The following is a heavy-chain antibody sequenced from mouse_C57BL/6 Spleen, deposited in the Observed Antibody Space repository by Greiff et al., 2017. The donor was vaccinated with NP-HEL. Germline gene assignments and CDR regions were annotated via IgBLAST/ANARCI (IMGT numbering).Heavy chain of an antibody. CDR3: ARVRGYCYGEGYYAMDY. D-gene: IGHD2-12*01. J-gene: IGHJ4*01. V-gene: IGHV1-26*01. CDR2: INPNNGGT. CDR1: GYTFTDYY. Sequence: VQLQQSGPELVKPGASVKISCKASGYTFTDYYMNWVKQSPGKSLEWIGDINPNNGGTSYNQKFKGKATLTVDKSSSTAYMELRSLTSEDSAGYYCARVRGYCYGEGYYAMDYWGQGTSVTVSS.